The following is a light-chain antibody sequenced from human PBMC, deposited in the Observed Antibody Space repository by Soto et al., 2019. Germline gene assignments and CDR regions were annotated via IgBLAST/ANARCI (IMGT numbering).Light chain of an antibody. J-gene: IGKJ1*01. CDR3: QQYNSYSPT. CDR2: DAS. V-gene: IGKV1-5*01. Sequence: DIQMTQSPSTLSASVGDRVTITCRASQSISSWLAWYQQKPGKAPKLLIYDASSLESGVPSRFSGSGSGTEFTLTIISLQPDDFATYYGQQYNSYSPTFGQGTKVEIK. CDR1: QSISSW.